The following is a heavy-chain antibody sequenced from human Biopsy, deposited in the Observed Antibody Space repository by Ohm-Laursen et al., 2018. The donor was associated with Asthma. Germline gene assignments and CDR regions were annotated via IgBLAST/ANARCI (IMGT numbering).Heavy chain of an antibody. Sequence: SLRLSCSASGFTFRSYAMHWVRQAPGKGLEWVALVSSDGHNKYYEDSVKGRFTISRDNSRNRLYLQINRLTVEDSAVYFYARQSGQDYGDSSGFDIWGQGTKVAVPS. V-gene: IGHV3-30-3*01. CDR3: ARQSGQDYGDSSGFDI. CDR2: VSSDGHNK. CDR1: GFTFRSYA. J-gene: IGHJ3*02. D-gene: IGHD3-22*01.